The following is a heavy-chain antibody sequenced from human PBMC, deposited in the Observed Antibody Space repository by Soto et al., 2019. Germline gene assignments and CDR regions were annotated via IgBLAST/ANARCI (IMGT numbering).Heavy chain of an antibody. V-gene: IGHV3-23*01. CDR3: AKVNGRFGELFPFYY. D-gene: IGHD3-10*01. J-gene: IGHJ4*02. Sequence: GGSLRLSCAASGFTFSSYAMSWVRQAPGKGLEWVSAISGSGGSTYYADSVKGRFTISRDNSKNTLYLQMNSLRAEDTAVYYWAKVNGRFGELFPFYYWGQGTLVTVSS. CDR1: GFTFSSYA. CDR2: ISGSGGST.